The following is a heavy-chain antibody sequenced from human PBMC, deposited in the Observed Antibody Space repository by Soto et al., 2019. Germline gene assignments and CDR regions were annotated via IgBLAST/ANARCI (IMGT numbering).Heavy chain of an antibody. V-gene: IGHV3-33*01. Sequence: QVQLVESGGGVVQPGRSLRLSCAAYGFTFSSYGMHWVSQAPGKGLEWVAVIWYDGSNKYYADSVKGRFTISRDNSKNALYLQMNSLRAEDTAVYYCAREGRAAANDAFDIWGQGTMVTVSS. J-gene: IGHJ3*02. CDR1: GFTFSSYG. CDR2: IWYDGSNK. CDR3: AREGRAAANDAFDI. D-gene: IGHD6-13*01.